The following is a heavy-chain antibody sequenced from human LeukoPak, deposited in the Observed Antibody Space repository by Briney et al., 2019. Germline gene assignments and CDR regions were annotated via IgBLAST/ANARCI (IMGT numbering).Heavy chain of an antibody. J-gene: IGHJ4*02. Sequence: SETLSLTCAVSGGSFGGYYWSWIRQPPGKGLEWIGEINHSGSTNYHPSLKSRVTISVDTSKNQFSLKLSSVTAADTAVYYCARRLITMIVVVIAVPYFDYWGQGTPVTVSS. D-gene: IGHD3-22*01. CDR2: INHSGST. V-gene: IGHV4-34*01. CDR3: ARRLITMIVVVIAVPYFDY. CDR1: GGSFGGYY.